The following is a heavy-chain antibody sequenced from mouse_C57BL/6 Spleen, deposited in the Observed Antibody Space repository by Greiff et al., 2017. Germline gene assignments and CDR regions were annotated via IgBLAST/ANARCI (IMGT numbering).Heavy chain of an antibody. J-gene: IGHJ1*03. CDR1: GYTFTSYW. CDR2: IHPNSGST. D-gene: IGHD2-1*01. Sequence: VQLQQPGAELVKPGASVKLSCKASGYTFTSYWMHWVKQRPGQGLEWIGMIHPNSGSTNYNEKFKSKATLTVDKSSSTAYMQLSSLTSEDSAVXYCARSGGNYWYFDVWGTGTTVTVSS. V-gene: IGHV1-64*01. CDR3: ARSGGNYWYFDV.